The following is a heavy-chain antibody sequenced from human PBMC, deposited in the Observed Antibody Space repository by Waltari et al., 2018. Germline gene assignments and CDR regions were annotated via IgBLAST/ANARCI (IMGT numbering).Heavy chain of an antibody. V-gene: IGHV1-69*05. Sequence: QVQLVQSGAEVKKPGSSVKVSCKASGGTFSSYAISWVRQAPGQGLEWMGGIIPIFGTANYAQKFQGRVTITTDESTSTAYMELSSLRSEDTAVYYCARGGITMVQGLDYYYGMDVWGQGTTVTVSS. J-gene: IGHJ6*02. D-gene: IGHD3-10*01. CDR2: IIPIFGTA. CDR1: GGTFSSYA. CDR3: ARGGITMVQGLDYYYGMDV.